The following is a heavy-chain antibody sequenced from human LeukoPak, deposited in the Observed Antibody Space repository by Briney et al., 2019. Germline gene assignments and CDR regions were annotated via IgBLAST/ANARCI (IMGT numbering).Heavy chain of an antibody. Sequence: PSETLSLTCTVSGGSIRSSYYYWGWIRQPPGKGLEWIGYISYSGSTHYNPSLKSRATISADTSKNQFSLKLTSMTAADTAVYHCARGGEGYNYVYWGQGTLVTVSS. V-gene: IGHV4-30-4*08. J-gene: IGHJ4*02. CDR3: ARGGEGYNYVY. CDR2: ISYSGST. CDR1: GGSIRSSYYY. D-gene: IGHD5-24*01.